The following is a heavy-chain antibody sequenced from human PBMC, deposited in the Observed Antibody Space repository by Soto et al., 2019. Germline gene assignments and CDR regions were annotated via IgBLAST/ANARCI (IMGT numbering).Heavy chain of an antibody. V-gene: IGHV4-31*03. J-gene: IGHJ5*02. Sequence: QVQLQESGPGLVKPSQTLSLTCTVSGGSISTGGYYWNWIRQHPGKGLEWIGYFYYSGSTYYNPSLKSRVTSYVHTSKNQFSPKLSSVTAAATAVYFCARSVFPWGQGTMVTVSS. CDR1: GGSISTGGYY. CDR3: ARSVFP. CDR2: FYYSGST.